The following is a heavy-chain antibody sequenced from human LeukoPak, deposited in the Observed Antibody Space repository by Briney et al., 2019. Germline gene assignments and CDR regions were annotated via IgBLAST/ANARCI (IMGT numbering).Heavy chain of an antibody. Sequence: SETLSLTCTVSGGSISSYYWSWIRQPPGKGLEWIGYIYYNGRTNYNPSLKSRVTMSVDTSKNQFSLKLSSVTAADTAVYYCARDRGIAAAGTSDYWGQGTLVTVSS. J-gene: IGHJ4*02. CDR2: IYYNGRT. CDR1: GGSISSYY. CDR3: ARDRGIAAAGTSDY. D-gene: IGHD6-13*01. V-gene: IGHV4-59*12.